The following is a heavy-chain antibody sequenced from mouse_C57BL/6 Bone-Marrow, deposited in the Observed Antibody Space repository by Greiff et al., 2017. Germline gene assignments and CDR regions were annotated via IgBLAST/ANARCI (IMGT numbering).Heavy chain of an antibody. D-gene: IGHD3-1*01. CDR2: IYPGDGDT. V-gene: IGHV1-82*01. J-gene: IGHJ3*01. CDR3: ARSGYPLAY. Sequence: VHLVESGPELVKPGASVKISCKASGYAFSSSWMNWVKQRPGKGLEWIGRIYPGDGDTNYNGKFKGKATLTADKSSSTAYMQLSSLTSEDSAVYFCARSGYPLAYWGQGTLVTVSA. CDR1: GYAFSSSW.